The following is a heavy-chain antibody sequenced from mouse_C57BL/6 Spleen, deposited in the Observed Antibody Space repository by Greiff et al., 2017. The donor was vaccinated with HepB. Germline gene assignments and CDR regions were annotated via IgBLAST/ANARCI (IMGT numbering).Heavy chain of an antibody. CDR2: IYPRSGNT. D-gene: IGHD4-1*01. CDR3: ASPSNWWYFDV. J-gene: IGHJ1*03. CDR1: GYTFTSYG. Sequence: QVQLQQSGAELARPGASVKLSCKASGYTFTSYGISWVKQSTGQGLEWIGEIYPRSGNTYYNEKFKGKATLTADKSSSTAYMELRSLTSEDSAVYFCASPSNWWYFDVWGTGTTVTVSS. V-gene: IGHV1-81*01.